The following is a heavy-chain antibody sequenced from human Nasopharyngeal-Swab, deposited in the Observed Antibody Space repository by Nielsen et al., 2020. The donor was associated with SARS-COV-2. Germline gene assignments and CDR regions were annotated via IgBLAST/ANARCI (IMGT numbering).Heavy chain of an antibody. D-gene: IGHD3-22*01. CDR2: IYYSGST. J-gene: IGHJ5*02. Sequence: SATLSLTCTVSGGSISSSSYYWGWIRQPPGKGLEWIGSIYYSGSTYYNPSLKSRVTISVDTSKNHFSLKLSSVTAADTAVYYCARPYYDSSGYDAWFDPWGQGTLVTVSS. V-gene: IGHV4-39*01. CDR1: GGSISSSSYY. CDR3: ARPYYDSSGYDAWFDP.